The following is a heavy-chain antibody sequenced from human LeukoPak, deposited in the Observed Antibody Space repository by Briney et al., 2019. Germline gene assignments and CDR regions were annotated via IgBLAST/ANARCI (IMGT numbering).Heavy chain of an antibody. CDR1: GFTFSSYW. J-gene: IGHJ5*02. Sequence: GGSLRLSCAASGFTFSSYWMHRVRQAPGKGLVWVSRINSDGSSTYYADSVKGRFSISRDNAKNTLYLQMNSLRAEDTAVYYCARGYGDWFDPWGRGTLVTVSS. CDR3: ARGYGDWFDP. CDR2: INSDGSST. D-gene: IGHD3-10*01. V-gene: IGHV3-74*01.